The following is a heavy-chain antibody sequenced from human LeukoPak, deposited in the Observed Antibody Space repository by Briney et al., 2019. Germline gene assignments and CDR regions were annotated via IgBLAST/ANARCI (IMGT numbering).Heavy chain of an antibody. V-gene: IGHV3-33*01. CDR2: IWYDGSNK. CDR1: GFTFSSYG. D-gene: IGHD3-22*01. J-gene: IGHJ6*02. CDR3: ARECGRPITMIVVANGMDV. Sequence: QAGGSLRFSCAASGFTFSSYGMHWVRQAPGKGLEWVAVIWYDGSNKYYADSVKGRFTISRDNSKNTLYLQMNSLRAEDTAVYYCARECGRPITMIVVANGMDVWGQGTTVTVSS.